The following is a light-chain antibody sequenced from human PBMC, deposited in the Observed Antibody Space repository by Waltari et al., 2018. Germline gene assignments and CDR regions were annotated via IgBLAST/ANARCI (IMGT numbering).Light chain of an antibody. CDR2: DDY. Sequence: QSVLTQPPSVSAAPGQKVTISCSGSSSNIGGYSVSWYQQLPGTAPKLLIYDDYKRPSGIPDRFSGSKSGTSATLGITGLQTGDEAEYYCGTWDNNLSPGGVFGGGTKLTVL. CDR1: SSNIGGYS. J-gene: IGLJ3*02. CDR3: GTWDNNLSPGGV. V-gene: IGLV1-51*01.